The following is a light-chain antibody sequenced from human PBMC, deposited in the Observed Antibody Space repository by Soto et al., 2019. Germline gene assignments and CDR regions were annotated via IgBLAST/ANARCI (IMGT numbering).Light chain of an antibody. CDR3: SSYTSSDTYV. CDR1: RSDVGGYNY. CDR2: EVS. V-gene: IGLV2-14*01. J-gene: IGLJ1*01. Sequence: QSALTQPASVSGSPGQSITISCTGTRSDVGGYNYVSWYQQHPGKAPKLMIYEVSNRPSGVSNRLSGSKSGNTASLTISGLQAEDEADYYCSSYTSSDTYVFGTGTKVTVL.